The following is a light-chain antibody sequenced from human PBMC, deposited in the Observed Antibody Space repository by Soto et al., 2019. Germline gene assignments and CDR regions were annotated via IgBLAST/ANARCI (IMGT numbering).Light chain of an antibody. Sequence: QSALTQSPSASGSPGQSVTISCTGTSSDIGGYNSVSWYQQHPGKAPKVMIYDVTKRPSGVPDRFSGSTSGNTASLTVSALQSEDEADYYCSSYTDRKNLVFGTGSKVTV. V-gene: IGLV2-8*01. J-gene: IGLJ1*01. CDR1: SSDIGGYNS. CDR2: DVT. CDR3: SSYTDRKNLV.